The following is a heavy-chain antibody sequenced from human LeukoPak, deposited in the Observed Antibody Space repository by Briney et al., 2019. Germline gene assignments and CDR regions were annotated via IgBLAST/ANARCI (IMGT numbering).Heavy chain of an antibody. D-gene: IGHD3-10*01. CDR2: ISAYNGNT. Sequence: ASVKVSCKASGYTFTSYGISWVRQAPGQGLEWMGWISAYNGNTNYAQKLQGRVTMTTDTSTSTAYMELRSLRSDDTAVYYCARLSVELLWFGARSFESYYFDYWGQGTLVTVSS. CDR1: GYTFTSYG. V-gene: IGHV1-18*01. J-gene: IGHJ4*02. CDR3: ARLSVELLWFGARSFESYYFDY.